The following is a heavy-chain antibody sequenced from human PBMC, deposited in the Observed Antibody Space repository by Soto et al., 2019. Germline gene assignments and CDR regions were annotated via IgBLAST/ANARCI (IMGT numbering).Heavy chain of an antibody. CDR1: GFTFSSYW. V-gene: IGHV3-7*01. CDR2: IKQDGSEK. Sequence: GGSLRLSCAASGFTFSSYWMSWVRQAPGKGLEWVANIKQDGSEKYYVDSVKGRFTISRDNAKNSLYLQMNSLRAEDTAVYYCARFGTIPGYYYYYMDVWGKGTTVTVSS. CDR3: ARFGTIPGYYYYYMDV. J-gene: IGHJ6*03. D-gene: IGHD3-10*01.